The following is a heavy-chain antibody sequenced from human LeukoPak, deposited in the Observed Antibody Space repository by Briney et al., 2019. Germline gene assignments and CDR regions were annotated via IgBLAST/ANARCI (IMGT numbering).Heavy chain of an antibody. CDR3: ARVLFYGSGSHYNRGY. CDR2: IHPNSGGT. J-gene: IGHJ4*02. D-gene: IGHD3-10*01. V-gene: IGHV1-2*02. Sequence: ASVKVSCKASGYTFTGFYIHWVRQAPGQGLEWMGWIHPNSGGTNYAQKFQGRVTMTRDTSISIAYMELSRLRSDDTAVYYCARVLFYGSGSHYNRGYWGQGTLVTVSS. CDR1: GYTFTGFY.